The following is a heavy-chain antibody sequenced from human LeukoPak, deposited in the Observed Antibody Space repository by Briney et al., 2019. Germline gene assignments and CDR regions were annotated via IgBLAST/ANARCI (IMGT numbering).Heavy chain of an antibody. CDR1: GYTFTGYY. J-gene: IGHJ3*02. V-gene: IGHV1-2*02. Sequence: GASVKVSCKASGYTFTGYYMHWVRQTPGQGLEWMGWINPNSGGTNYAQKFQGRVTMTRDTSISTAYMELSRLRSDDTAVYYCAKDGHMGLGKYSSGWYSENDAFDIWGQGTMVTVSS. CDR2: INPNSGGT. D-gene: IGHD6-19*01. CDR3: AKDGHMGLGKYSSGWYSENDAFDI.